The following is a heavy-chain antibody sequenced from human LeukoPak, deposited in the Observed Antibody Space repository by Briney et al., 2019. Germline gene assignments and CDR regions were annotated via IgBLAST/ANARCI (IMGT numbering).Heavy chain of an antibody. Sequence: GGSLRLSCAASGFTFSSYAMSWVRQAPGKGLGWVSAISGSGGSTYYADSVKGRFTISRDNSKNTLYLQMNSLRAEDTAVYYCAKVIDDSSGYYYSYYFDYWGQGTLVTVSS. CDR1: GFTFSSYA. CDR3: AKVIDDSSGYYYSYYFDY. D-gene: IGHD3-22*01. V-gene: IGHV3-23*01. J-gene: IGHJ4*02. CDR2: ISGSGGST.